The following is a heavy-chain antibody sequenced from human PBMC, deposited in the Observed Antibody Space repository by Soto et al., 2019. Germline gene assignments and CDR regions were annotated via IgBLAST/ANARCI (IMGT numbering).Heavy chain of an antibody. Sequence: QVQLVQSGAEVKEPGSSVRVSCKASGGTFDNFIMNWVRQTPGRGLEWMGGIVPMLGTPTYAEKFKGRVTISATASTSTMYMEVTSLRSEDTAIYYCARNGTYSSSLSQYSGMDVWGQGTTVTVSS. D-gene: IGHD1-26*01. CDR1: GGTFDNFI. CDR2: IVPMLGTP. J-gene: IGHJ6*02. CDR3: ARNGTYSSSLSQYSGMDV. V-gene: IGHV1-69*01.